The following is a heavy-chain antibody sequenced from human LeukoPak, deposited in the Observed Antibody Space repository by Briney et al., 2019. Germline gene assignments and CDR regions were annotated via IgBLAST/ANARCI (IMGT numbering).Heavy chain of an antibody. D-gene: IGHD5-24*01. Sequence: SVKVSCKASGYTFTGYYMHWVRQAPGQGLEWMGGIIPIFGTANYAQKFQGRVTITADKSTSTAYMELSSLRSEDTAVYYCARGDGYNPLDYWGQGTLISVSS. CDR3: ARGDGYNPLDY. V-gene: IGHV1-69*06. CDR1: GYTFTGYY. CDR2: IIPIFGTA. J-gene: IGHJ4*02.